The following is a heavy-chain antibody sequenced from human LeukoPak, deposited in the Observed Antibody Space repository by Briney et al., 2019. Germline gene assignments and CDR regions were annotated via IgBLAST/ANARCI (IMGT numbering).Heavy chain of an antibody. J-gene: IGHJ4*02. Sequence: PGGSLRLSCAASGFTFSSYEMNWVRQAPGKGLEWVSYISSSGSTIYYADSVKGRFTISRDNSKNTLYLQMNSLRAEDTAVYYCAKDLRWDSSGYYDYWGQGTLVTVSS. D-gene: IGHD3-22*01. V-gene: IGHV3-48*03. CDR3: AKDLRWDSSGYYDY. CDR1: GFTFSSYE. CDR2: ISSSGSTI.